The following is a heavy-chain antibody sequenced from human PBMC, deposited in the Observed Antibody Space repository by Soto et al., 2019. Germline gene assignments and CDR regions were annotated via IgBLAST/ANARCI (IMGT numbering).Heavy chain of an antibody. Sequence: ASVKVSCKVSGYTLTELSMHWVRQAPGKGLEWMGGFDPEDGETIYAQKFQGRVTMTEDTSTDTAYMELSSLRSEDTAVYYCATTVGSGSYAWFDPWGQGTLVTVSS. CDR2: FDPEDGET. CDR1: GYTLTELS. CDR3: ATTVGSGSYAWFDP. D-gene: IGHD3-10*01. V-gene: IGHV1-24*01. J-gene: IGHJ5*02.